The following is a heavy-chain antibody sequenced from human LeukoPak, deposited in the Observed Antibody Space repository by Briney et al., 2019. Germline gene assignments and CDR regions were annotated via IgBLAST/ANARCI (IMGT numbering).Heavy chain of an antibody. Sequence: GGSLRLSCAASGFSFSSYAMHWVRQAPGKGPEWVALISYDGSNKYYVDSVKGRFTISRDNSKNTLYLQMNSLRAEDTAVYYCARDGIAAAGPYYYYGLDVWGHGTTVTVSS. CDR2: ISYDGSNK. CDR1: GFSFSSYA. J-gene: IGHJ6*02. CDR3: ARDGIAAAGPYYYYGLDV. V-gene: IGHV3-30*03. D-gene: IGHD6-13*01.